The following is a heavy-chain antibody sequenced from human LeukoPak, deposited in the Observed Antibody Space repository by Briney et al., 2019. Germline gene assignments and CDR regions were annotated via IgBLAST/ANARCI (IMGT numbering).Heavy chain of an antibody. CDR2: IIPIFGPA. CDR1: GYTFTSYY. CDR3: ARAPSPDCTSTSCPPYYFDY. J-gene: IGHJ4*02. Sequence: ASVKVSCKASGYTFTSYYMHWVRQAPGQGLGWMGGIIPIFGPANYAQKFQGRVTITADESTSTAYMELSSLRSEDTAVYYCARAPSPDCTSTSCPPYYFDYWGQGTLVTVSS. V-gene: IGHV1-69*13. D-gene: IGHD2-2*01.